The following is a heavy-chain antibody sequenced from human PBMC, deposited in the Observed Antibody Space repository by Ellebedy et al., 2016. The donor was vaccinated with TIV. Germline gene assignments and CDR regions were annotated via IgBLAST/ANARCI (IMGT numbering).Heavy chain of an antibody. D-gene: IGHD3-10*01. CDR3: VKPGGPVLLWFGETK. CDR2: ISHSGGKT. J-gene: IGHJ4*02. V-gene: IGHV3-23*01. CDR1: GFTFRQYA. Sequence: PGGSLRLSYEVSGFTFRQYAMSWVHKAPGKGLEWVSSISHSGGKTYYADSGKGRFTISRDNSKTRLYLKMNSLRAEDTAVYYCVKPGGPVLLWFGETKWGQGTPVTVSS.